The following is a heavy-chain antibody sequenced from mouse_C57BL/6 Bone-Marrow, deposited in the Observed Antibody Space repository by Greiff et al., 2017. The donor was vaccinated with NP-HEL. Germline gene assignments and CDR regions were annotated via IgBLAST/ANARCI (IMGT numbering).Heavy chain of an antibody. CDR2: IDPSDSYT. V-gene: IGHV1-69*01. CDR1: GYTFTTSW. CDR3: AREGTVAWFAY. J-gene: IGHJ3*01. D-gene: IGHD4-1*01. Sequence: VQLQQPGAELVMPGASVKLSCKASGYTFTTSWMHWVKQRPGQGLEWLGEIDPSDSYTNYNQKFKGKSPLTVDKSSSTAYMQLSSLTSEDSAVYYCAREGTVAWFAYWGQGTLVTVSA.